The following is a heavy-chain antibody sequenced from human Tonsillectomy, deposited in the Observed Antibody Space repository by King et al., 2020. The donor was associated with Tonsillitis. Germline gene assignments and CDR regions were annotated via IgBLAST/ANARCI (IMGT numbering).Heavy chain of an antibody. Sequence: VQLQESGPGLVKPSETLSLTCTVSGGSISSYYWSWIRQPPGKGLECIGYFYYIGSTNYNPSLRSRVTISADTSKNQFSLKLSSVTATDTAVYYCARLMVTTIGSLGAFDIWGQGTMVTVSS. CDR1: GGSISSYY. CDR2: FYYIGST. J-gene: IGHJ3*02. D-gene: IGHD4-17*01. CDR3: ARLMVTTIGSLGAFDI. V-gene: IGHV4-59*08.